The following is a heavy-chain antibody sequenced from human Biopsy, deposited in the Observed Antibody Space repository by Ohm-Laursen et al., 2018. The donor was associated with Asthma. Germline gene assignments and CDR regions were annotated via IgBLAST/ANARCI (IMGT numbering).Heavy chain of an antibody. D-gene: IGHD2-2*01. Sequence: ASVKVSCKSLGGAFNTYVIGWVRQAPGQGLEWMGGINSVFGTTTYPQKFQDRVTITADDSTSTVYMELSSLRSEDTAVYYCARKAGSCISRTCYSLDFWGQGTLVTVPS. V-gene: IGHV1-69*13. CDR3: ARKAGSCISRTCYSLDF. J-gene: IGHJ4*02. CDR1: GGAFNTYV. CDR2: INSVFGTT.